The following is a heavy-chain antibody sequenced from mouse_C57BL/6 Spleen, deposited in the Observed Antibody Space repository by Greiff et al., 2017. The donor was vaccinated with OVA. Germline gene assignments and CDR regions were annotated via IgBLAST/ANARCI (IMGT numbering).Heavy chain of an antibody. Sequence: VQLQQPGAELVRPGSSVKLSCKASGYTFTSYWMHWVKQRPIQGLEWIGNIDPSDSETHYNQKFKDKATLTVDKSSSTAYMQLSSLTSEDSAVYYGARGDGSSPAWFAYWGQGTLVTVSA. CDR2: IDPSDSET. V-gene: IGHV1-52*01. CDR1: GYTFTSYW. CDR3: ARGDGSSPAWFAY. J-gene: IGHJ3*01. D-gene: IGHD1-1*01.